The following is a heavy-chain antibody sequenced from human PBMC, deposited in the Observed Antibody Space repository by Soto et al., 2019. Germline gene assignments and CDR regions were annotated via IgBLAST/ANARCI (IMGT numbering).Heavy chain of an antibody. CDR2: INHSGST. Sequence: SETLSLTCAVYGGYFSGYYWSWIRQPPGKGLEWIGEINHSGSTNYNPSLKSRVTISVDTSKNQFSLKLSTVTAADTAVYYCASGAKYYYDSSGYYGTDYWGQGTLVTVSS. CDR1: GGYFSGYY. CDR3: ASGAKYYYDSSGYYGTDY. V-gene: IGHV4-34*01. J-gene: IGHJ4*02. D-gene: IGHD3-22*01.